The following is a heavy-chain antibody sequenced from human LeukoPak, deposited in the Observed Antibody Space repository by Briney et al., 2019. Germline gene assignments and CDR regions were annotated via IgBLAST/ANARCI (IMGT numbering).Heavy chain of an antibody. V-gene: IGHV4-31*03. D-gene: IGHD3-10*01. CDR2: IYYSGST. J-gene: IGHJ5*02. CDR1: GGSISSGGYY. CDR3: ARDRGDYYGSPNWFDP. Sequence: SQTPSLTCTVSGGSISSGGYYWSWIRQHPGKGLEWIGYIYYSGSTYYNPSLKSRVTISVDTSKNQFSLKLSSVTAADTAVYYCARDRGDYYGSPNWFDPWGQGTLVTVSS.